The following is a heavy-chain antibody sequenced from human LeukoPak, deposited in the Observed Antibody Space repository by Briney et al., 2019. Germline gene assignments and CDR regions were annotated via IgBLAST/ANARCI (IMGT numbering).Heavy chain of an antibody. Sequence: PGGSLRLSCEASGFTFSSHGMHWIRQAPGKGLEWVAVISYDGSNKYYADSVKGRFTISRDNSKNTLYLQMNSLRAEDTAVYYCAKGIAVAGLDYWGQGALVTVSS. J-gene: IGHJ4*02. CDR2: ISYDGSNK. D-gene: IGHD6-19*01. CDR3: AKGIAVAGLDY. CDR1: GFTFSSHG. V-gene: IGHV3-30*18.